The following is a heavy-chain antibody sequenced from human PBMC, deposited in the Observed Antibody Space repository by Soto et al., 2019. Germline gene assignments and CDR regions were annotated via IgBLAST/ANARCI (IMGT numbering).Heavy chain of an antibody. J-gene: IGHJ4*02. CDR2: IIPILGIA. CDR3: ARAHSYYYGSGSVGFDY. CDR1: GGTFSSYT. D-gene: IGHD3-10*01. V-gene: IGHV1-69*02. Sequence: SVKVSCKASGGTFSSYTISWVRQAPGQGLEWMGRIIPILGIANYAQKFQGRVTITADKSTSTAYMELSSLRSEDTAVYYCARAHSYYYGSGSVGFDYWGQGTLVIVSS.